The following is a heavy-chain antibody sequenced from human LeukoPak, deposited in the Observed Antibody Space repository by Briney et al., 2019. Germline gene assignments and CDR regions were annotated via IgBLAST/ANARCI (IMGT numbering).Heavy chain of an antibody. V-gene: IGHV4-4*07. Sequence: SETLSLTCTVSGGSLNRFYWAWIRQPAGGGLEWIGRIHSGGTTNYNPSLESRLTFSLDTSQNHFSLKLNSVTAADTAVYYCARDSPDGYTSGHYFYYLDVWSKGTTVTVSS. CDR1: GGSLNRFY. D-gene: IGHD5-18*01. J-gene: IGHJ6*03. CDR3: ARDSPDGYTSGHYFYYLDV. CDR2: IHSGGTT.